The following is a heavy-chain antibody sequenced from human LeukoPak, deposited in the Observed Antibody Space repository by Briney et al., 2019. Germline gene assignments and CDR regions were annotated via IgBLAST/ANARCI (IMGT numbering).Heavy chain of an antibody. CDR3: ARFHLGYCSSTSCYGPFYFDY. Sequence: ASVKVSCKASGGTFSSYAISWVRQAPGQGLEWMGGIIPIFGTANYAQKFQGRVTITTDESTSTAYMELSSLRSEDTAVYYCARFHLGYCSSTSCYGPFYFDYWGQGTLVTVSS. V-gene: IGHV1-69*05. J-gene: IGHJ4*02. CDR1: GGTFSSYA. D-gene: IGHD2-2*01. CDR2: IIPIFGTA.